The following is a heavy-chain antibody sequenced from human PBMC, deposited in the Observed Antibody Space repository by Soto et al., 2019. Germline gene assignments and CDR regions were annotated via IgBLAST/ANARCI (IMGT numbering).Heavy chain of an antibody. V-gene: IGHV3-9*01. J-gene: IGHJ4*02. CDR2: ISWNSGRI. CDR3: ARSGEFSASDDFGF. Sequence: EVQLVQYGGGWVQPGRSLRLSCGASGFTFDDYGMHWVRQAPGKGLEGVSSISWNSGRIGYADSVKGRFTISRDNVKNSLYLQMNSLRAEDTALYYCARSGEFSASDDFGFWGQGTLVTVSS. CDR1: GFTFDDYG. D-gene: IGHD3-10*01.